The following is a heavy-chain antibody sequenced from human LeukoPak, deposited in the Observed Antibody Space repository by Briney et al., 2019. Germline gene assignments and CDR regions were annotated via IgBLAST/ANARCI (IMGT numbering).Heavy chain of an antibody. V-gene: IGHV4-59*01. J-gene: IGHJ6*02. CDR2: IYYTGTT. Sequence: PSETLSLTCTVSGGSISNYYWSWIRQPPGKALEWIGYIYYTGTTKYNPSLKSRATISLDTSKNQFSLQLTSVTAADTALFFCARGHDIDVWGQGTTVTVSS. CDR3: ARGHDIDV. CDR1: GGSISNYY.